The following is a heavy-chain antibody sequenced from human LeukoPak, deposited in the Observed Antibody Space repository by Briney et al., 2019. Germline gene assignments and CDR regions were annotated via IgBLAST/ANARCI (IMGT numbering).Heavy chain of an antibody. J-gene: IGHJ4*02. Sequence: SETLSLTCTVSGGSISSDSYHWGWIRQPPGKGLEWIGSIYYSGSTYYNPSLKSRVTISVDTSKNQFSLKLSSVTAADTAVYYCARRGSGWYYFGNDYWGQGTLVTVSS. CDR1: GGSISSDSYH. V-gene: IGHV4-39*01. D-gene: IGHD6-19*01. CDR3: ARRGSGWYYFGNDY. CDR2: IYYSGST.